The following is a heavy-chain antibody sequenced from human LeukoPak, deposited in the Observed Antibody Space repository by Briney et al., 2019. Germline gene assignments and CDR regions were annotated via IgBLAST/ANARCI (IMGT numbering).Heavy chain of an antibody. V-gene: IGHV4-59*01. CDR3: ARDSIGYGRPGAFDY. CDR2: IYYSGST. CDR1: GGSISSYY. D-gene: IGHD5-12*01. Sequence: SETLSLTCTVSGGSISSYYWSWIRQPPGKGLEWIRYIYYSGSTNYNPSLKSRVTISVDTSNNQFSLKLSSVTAADTAVYYCARDSIGYGRPGAFDYWGQGTLVTVSS. J-gene: IGHJ4*02.